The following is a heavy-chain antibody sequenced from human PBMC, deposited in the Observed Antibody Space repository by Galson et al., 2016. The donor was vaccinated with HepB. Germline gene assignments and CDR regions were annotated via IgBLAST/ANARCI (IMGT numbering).Heavy chain of an antibody. CDR2: ISGSGGST. CDR1: GFTFRSYA. CDR3: AKDLYYYDSSGQSFFDY. D-gene: IGHD3-22*01. Sequence: SLRLSCAASGFTFRSYAMSWVRQAPGKGLEWVSVISGSGGSTYYADSVKGRFTISRDNSTNTLYLQMNSLRAEDTAVYYCAKDLYYYDSSGQSFFDYWGQGTQVTVSS. J-gene: IGHJ4*02. V-gene: IGHV3-23*01.